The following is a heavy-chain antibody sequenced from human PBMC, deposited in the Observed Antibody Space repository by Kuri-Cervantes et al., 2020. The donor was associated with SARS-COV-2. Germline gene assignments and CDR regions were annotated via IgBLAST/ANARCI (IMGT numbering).Heavy chain of an antibody. V-gene: IGHV4-59*12. D-gene: IGHD4-17*01. CDR1: GGSISSYY. Sequence: SETLSLTCTVSGGSISSYYWSWIRQPPGKGLEWIGYIYYSGSTNYNPSLKSRVTISVDTSKNQFSLKLSSVTAADTAVYYCARLPDYGDYWFDPWGQGTLVTVSS. CDR2: IYYSGST. J-gene: IGHJ5*02. CDR3: ARLPDYGDYWFDP.